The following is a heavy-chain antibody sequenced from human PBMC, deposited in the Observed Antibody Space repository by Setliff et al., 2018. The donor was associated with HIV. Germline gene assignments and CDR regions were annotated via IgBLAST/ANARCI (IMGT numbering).Heavy chain of an antibody. J-gene: IGHJ4*02. CDR3: ARRVVAAATSLSILGIRPDCFDY. V-gene: IGHV1-2*06. D-gene: IGHD2-15*01. Sequence: ASVKVSCKASGYTFTDHYIHWVRQAPGQGLEWMGRINPNIGGTSYAQNLQGRVTMTRNTSINTIYMELTGVTYNDTAVYYCARRVVAAATSLSILGIRPDCFDYWGQGTLVTVSS. CDR2: INPNIGGT. CDR1: GYTFTDHY.